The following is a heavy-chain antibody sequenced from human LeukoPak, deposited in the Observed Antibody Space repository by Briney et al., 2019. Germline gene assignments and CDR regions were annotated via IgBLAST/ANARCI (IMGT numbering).Heavy chain of an antibody. CDR3: ARMDYSDQFFQH. CDR1: GFTFSSYA. D-gene: IGHD4-17*01. V-gene: IGHV3-64*01. CDR2: ISKNGDST. J-gene: IGHJ1*01. Sequence: GGSLRLSCAASGFTFSSYAMHWIRQAPGKGLEYVSAISKNGDSTFLAISVKGRFTISRDNSKNTLYLQMGSLRPEDMAVYYCARMDYSDQFFQHWGQGSLVTVSS.